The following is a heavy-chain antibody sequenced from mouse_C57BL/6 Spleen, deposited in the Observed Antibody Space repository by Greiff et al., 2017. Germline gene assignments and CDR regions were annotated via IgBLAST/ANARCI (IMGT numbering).Heavy chain of an antibody. D-gene: IGHD1-1*01. Sequence: QVQLQQPGAELVKPGASVKLSCKASGYTFTSYWMHWVKQRPGRGLEWLGRIDPNSGGTKYNEKFKSKATLTVDKPSSTAYMQLSSLTSEDSAVYYCARDYGSSYGFAYWGQGTLVTVSA. V-gene: IGHV1-72*01. CDR3: ARDYGSSYGFAY. CDR1: GYTFTSYW. CDR2: IDPNSGGT. J-gene: IGHJ3*01.